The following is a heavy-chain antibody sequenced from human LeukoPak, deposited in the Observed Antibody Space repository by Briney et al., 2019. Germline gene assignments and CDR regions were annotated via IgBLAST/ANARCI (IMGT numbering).Heavy chain of an antibody. Sequence: ASVKVSCKASGGTFSSYAISWVRQAPGQGLEWMGRIIPILGIANYAQKFQGRVTITADKSTSTAYMELSSLRSEDTAVYYCARGDYYGSGSYSDQYGMDVWGQGTTVTVSS. D-gene: IGHD3-10*01. CDR2: IIPILGIA. J-gene: IGHJ6*02. CDR3: ARGDYYGSGSYSDQYGMDV. CDR1: GGTFSSYA. V-gene: IGHV1-69*04.